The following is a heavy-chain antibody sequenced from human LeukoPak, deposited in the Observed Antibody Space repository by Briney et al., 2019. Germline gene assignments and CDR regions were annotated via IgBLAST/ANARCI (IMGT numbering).Heavy chain of an antibody. V-gene: IGHV6-1*01. CDR3: ARXMXFRXXXNYCWXXX. CDR1: GDSVSSNSAA. Sequence: SQTLSLTCAISGDSVSSNSAAWNWIRQSPSRGLEWLGRTYYRSKWYNDYAVSVKSRITINPDTSKNQFSLQLNSVTPEDRAVYYCARXMXFRXXXNYCWXXXWGQGTXXTVS. J-gene: IGHJ5*02. D-gene: IGHD5-24*01. CDR2: TYYRSKWYN.